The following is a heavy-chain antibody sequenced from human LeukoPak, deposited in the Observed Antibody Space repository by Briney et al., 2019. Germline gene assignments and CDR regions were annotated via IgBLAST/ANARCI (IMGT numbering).Heavy chain of an antibody. V-gene: IGHV4-34*01. CDR1: GGSFSGYY. CDR2: INHSGST. CDR3: ASGSGWTLDY. J-gene: IGHJ4*02. Sequence: SETLSLTCAVYGGSFSGYYWSWIRQPPGKGLEWIGEINHSGSTNYNPSLKSRVTISVDTSKNQFSLKLSSVTAADTAVYYCASGSGWTLDYWGQGTLVTVSS. D-gene: IGHD6-19*01.